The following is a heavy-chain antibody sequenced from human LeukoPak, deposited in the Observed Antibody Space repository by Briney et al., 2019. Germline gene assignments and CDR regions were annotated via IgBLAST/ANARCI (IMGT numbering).Heavy chain of an antibody. Sequence: PGGSLRLSCAASGFTFNNCAMSWVRQAPGKGLEWVSSISGSGGSIYYADSVKGRFTVSRDNSKNTLYLQMNSLGADDTAVYYCATPQWFGELWGAFDYWGQGTQVTVSS. CDR3: ATPQWFGELWGAFDY. CDR2: ISGSGGSI. V-gene: IGHV3-23*01. D-gene: IGHD3-10*01. CDR1: GFTFNNCA. J-gene: IGHJ4*02.